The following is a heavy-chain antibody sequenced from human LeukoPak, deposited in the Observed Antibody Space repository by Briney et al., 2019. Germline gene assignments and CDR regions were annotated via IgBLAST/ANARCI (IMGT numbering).Heavy chain of an antibody. CDR3: ARDFLGYCSGGSCHNNWFDP. V-gene: IGHV4-59*01. CDR1: GGSISGYY. D-gene: IGHD2-15*01. J-gene: IGHJ5*02. CDR2: IYYSGST. Sequence: SETLSLTCTVSGGSISGYYRSWIRQPPGKGLEWIGYIYYSGSTNYNPSLKSRVTISVDTSKNQFSLKLSSVTAADTAVYYCARDFLGYCSGGSCHNNWFDPWGQGTLVTVSS.